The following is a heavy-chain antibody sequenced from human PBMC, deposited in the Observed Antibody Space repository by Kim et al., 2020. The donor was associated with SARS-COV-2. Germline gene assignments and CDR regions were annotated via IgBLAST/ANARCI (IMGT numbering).Heavy chain of an antibody. CDR3: ARGYGSGSYYNFPNY. D-gene: IGHD3-10*01. Sequence: DSVQSRLTISMENAKNSLYLQMNSLRAEDTALYYCARGYGSGSYYNFPNYWGQGTLVTVSS. J-gene: IGHJ4*02. V-gene: IGHV3-20*03.